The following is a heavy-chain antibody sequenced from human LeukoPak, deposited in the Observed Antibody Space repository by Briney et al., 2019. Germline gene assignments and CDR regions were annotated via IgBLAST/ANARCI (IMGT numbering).Heavy chain of an antibody. J-gene: IGHJ6*02. V-gene: IGHV4-31*03. CDR2: IYYSGST. CDR1: GGSISSGGYY. D-gene: IGHD5-24*01. CDR3: ARDRVATTAHYYYGMDV. Sequence: PSQTLSLTCTVSGGSISSGGYYWSWIRQHPGKGLEWIGYIYYSGSTYYNPSLKSRVTISVDTSKSQFSLKLSSVTAADTAVYYCARDRVATTAHYYYGMDVWGQGTTVTVSS.